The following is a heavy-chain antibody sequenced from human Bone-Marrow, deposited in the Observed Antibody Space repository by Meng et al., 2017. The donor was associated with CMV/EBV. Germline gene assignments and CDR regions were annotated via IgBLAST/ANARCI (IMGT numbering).Heavy chain of an antibody. CDR1: VSFSSGGYY. CDR3: ARGFIVVVPAINWFDP. Sequence: VSFSSGGYYWSWIRQHPGKGLEWIGYIYYSGSTYYNPSLKSRVTISVDTSKNQFSLKLSSVTAADTAVYYCARGFIVVVPAINWFDPWGQGTLVTVSS. CDR2: IYYSGST. D-gene: IGHD2-2*01. V-gene: IGHV4-31*02. J-gene: IGHJ5*02.